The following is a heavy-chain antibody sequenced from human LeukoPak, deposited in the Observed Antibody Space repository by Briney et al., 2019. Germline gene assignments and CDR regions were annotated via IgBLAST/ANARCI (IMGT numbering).Heavy chain of an antibody. CDR2: IYYSGST. J-gene: IGHJ3*02. D-gene: IGHD5-24*01. CDR1: GGSISSGAYY. Sequence: SETLSLICTVSGGSISSGAYYWSWIRQHPGKGLEWIGYIYYSGSTYYNPSLKSRVTISVDTSKNQFSLKLSSVTAADTAVYYCARTRDGYNGDAFDIWGQGTMVTVSS. V-gene: IGHV4-31*03. CDR3: ARTRDGYNGDAFDI.